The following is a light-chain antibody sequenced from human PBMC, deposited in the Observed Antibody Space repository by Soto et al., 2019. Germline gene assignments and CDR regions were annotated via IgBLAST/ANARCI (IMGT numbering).Light chain of an antibody. Sequence: EIVITQTTATLSASPGEIATLSCRASQSVSTNLAWYQLKPGQAPRLLIYDISTRATGVPARFSGTGSGTEFTLTISSLQSEDFAVYCCQQHNNWPQTFGQGTKVAIK. J-gene: IGKJ1*01. CDR2: DIS. V-gene: IGKV3-15*01. CDR1: QSVSTN. CDR3: QQHNNWPQT.